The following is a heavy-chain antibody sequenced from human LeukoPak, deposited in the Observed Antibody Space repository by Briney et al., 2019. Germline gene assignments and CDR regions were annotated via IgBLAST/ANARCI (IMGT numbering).Heavy chain of an antibody. CDR1: GFTLSSYA. CDR3: AKGPMTTVVYYYGMDV. D-gene: IGHD4-17*01. Sequence: GGSLRLSCAASGFTLSSYAMSWVRQAPGKGLEWVSAISGSGGSTYYADSVKGRFTISRDNSKNTLYLQMNSLRAEDTAVYYCAKGPMTTVVYYYGMDVWGQGTTVTVSS. V-gene: IGHV3-23*01. CDR2: ISGSGGST. J-gene: IGHJ6*02.